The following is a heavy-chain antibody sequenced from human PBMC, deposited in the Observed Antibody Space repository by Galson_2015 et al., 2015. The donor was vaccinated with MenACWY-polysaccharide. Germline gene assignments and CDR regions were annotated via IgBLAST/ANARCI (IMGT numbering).Heavy chain of an antibody. D-gene: IGHD4-17*01. CDR1: GFTVSNNY. CDR3: ASNGDQGY. J-gene: IGHJ4*02. V-gene: IGHV3-53*01. Sequence: SLRLSCAASGFTVSNNYMNWFRQTPEKGLEWVSLIYSGGSTHYADFVKGRFTISRDSSKNTLYLQMNSLRAEDTAWYYCASNGDQGYWGQGTLVTVSS. CDR2: IYSGGST.